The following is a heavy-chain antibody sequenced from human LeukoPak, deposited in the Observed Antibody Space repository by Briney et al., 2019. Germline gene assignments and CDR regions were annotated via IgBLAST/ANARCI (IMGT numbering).Heavy chain of an antibody. CDR2: INAGNGNT. J-gene: IGHJ4*02. Sequence: ASVKVSCKASGCPFTNYAYHWVRQAPGQGLEWLGWINAGNGNTKYSQKFQGRVTITRDTSASTAYMELSSLRSEDTAVYYCARDAATTRYSGSYYYGYWGQGTLVTVSS. CDR1: GCPFTNYA. D-gene: IGHD1-26*01. CDR3: ARDAATTRYSGSYYYGY. V-gene: IGHV1-3*01.